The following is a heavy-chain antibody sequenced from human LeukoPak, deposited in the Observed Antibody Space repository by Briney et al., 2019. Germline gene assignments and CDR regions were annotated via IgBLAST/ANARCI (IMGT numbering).Heavy chain of an antibody. J-gene: IGHJ4*02. V-gene: IGHV3-30*18. CDR3: AEGAKGGYSSSWYDY. CDR2: ISYDGSNK. Sequence: PGGSLRLSCAASGFTFSSYGMHWVRQAPGKGLEWVAVISYDGSNKYYADSVKGRFTISRDNSKNTLYLQMNSLRAEDTAVYYCAEGAKGGYSSSWYDYWGQGTLVTVSS. D-gene: IGHD6-13*01. CDR1: GFTFSSYG.